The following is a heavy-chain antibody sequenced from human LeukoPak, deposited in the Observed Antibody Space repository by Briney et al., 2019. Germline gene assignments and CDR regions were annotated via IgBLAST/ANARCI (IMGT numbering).Heavy chain of an antibody. CDR2: RNACNGNT. V-gene: IGHV1-3*01. D-gene: IGHD3-10*01. Sequence: APVKVSCKAAGYTFTSYAMHWVRQAPGQRLEWMGWRNACNGNTKYSQKFQRRVTITRDTSASTASMELSSLRSEDTAVYYCARVNGNMNYYGSGSYYNSYFDCWGRGTLATVSS. J-gene: IGHJ4*02. CDR3: ARVNGNMNYYGSGSYYNSYFDC. CDR1: GYTFTSYA.